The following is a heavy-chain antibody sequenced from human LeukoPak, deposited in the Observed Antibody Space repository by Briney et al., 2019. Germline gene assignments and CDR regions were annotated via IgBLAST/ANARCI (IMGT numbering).Heavy chain of an antibody. CDR2: ISFEGTKK. CDR1: GFTFSSYG. D-gene: IGHD4-17*01. J-gene: IGHJ4*01. CDR3: AKEGTDYGDYPYFFDY. Sequence: GRSLRLSCAASGFTFSSYGMHWVRQAPGKGLEWVAIISFEGTKKYFADSVKGRFTISRDNSKNTIFLQMDSLRPEDTAVYYCAKEGTDYGDYPYFFDYWGQGTLVTVSS. V-gene: IGHV3-30*18.